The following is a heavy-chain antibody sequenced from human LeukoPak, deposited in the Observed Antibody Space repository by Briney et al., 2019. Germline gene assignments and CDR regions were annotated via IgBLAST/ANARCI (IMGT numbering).Heavy chain of an antibody. V-gene: IGHV5-51*01. Sequence: GESLKISCKGSGYNFNSYWIGWVRQMPGKGLEWMGIIYPGDSDTRYSPSFQGQVTISADKSISTAYLQWSSLKASDTAMYYCARLHDWVVATGGWFDPWGQGTLVTVSS. D-gene: IGHD5-12*01. CDR2: IYPGDSDT. CDR1: GYNFNSYW. CDR3: ARLHDWVVATGGWFDP. J-gene: IGHJ5*02.